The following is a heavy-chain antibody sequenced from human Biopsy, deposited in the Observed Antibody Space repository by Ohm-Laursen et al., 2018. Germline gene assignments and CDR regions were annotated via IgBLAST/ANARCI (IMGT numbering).Heavy chain of an antibody. J-gene: IGHJ4*02. Sequence: TLSLTCAVYGKTFSDYYWSWIRHPPGKGLEWIGQINQSGRTNYNPSLKSRVNISADKSNNQFSLKLTSVTSADTAVYFCGNEVHGRDYWGLGALVTVSS. CDR1: GKTFSDYY. D-gene: IGHD2-15*01. CDR3: GNEVHGRDY. CDR2: INQSGRT. V-gene: IGHV4-34*08.